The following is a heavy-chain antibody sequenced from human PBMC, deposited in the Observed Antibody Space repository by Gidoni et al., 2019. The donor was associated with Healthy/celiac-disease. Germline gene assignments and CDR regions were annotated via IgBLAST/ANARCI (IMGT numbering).Heavy chain of an antibody. D-gene: IGHD6-19*01. V-gene: IGHV1-69*01. J-gene: IGHJ4*02. CDR1: GGTFSSYA. CDR2: IIPIFGTA. Sequence: QVQLVQSGAEVKKPGSSVKVSCKASGGTFSSYAISWVRQAPGQGLEWMGGIIPIFGTANYAQKFQGRVTITADESTSTAYMELSSLRSEDTAVYYCARDRWGGSGPDLHQYYFDYWGQGTLVTVSS. CDR3: ARDRWGGSGPDLHQYYFDY.